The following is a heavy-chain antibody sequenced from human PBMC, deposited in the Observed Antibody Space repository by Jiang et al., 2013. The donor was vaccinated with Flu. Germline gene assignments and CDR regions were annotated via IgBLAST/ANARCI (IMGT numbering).Heavy chain of an antibody. J-gene: IGHJ6*02. D-gene: IGHD7-27*01. CDR1: GDSVSSYDAA. V-gene: IGHV6-1*01. Sequence: ISGDSVSSYDAAWNWIRQSPSRGLEWLGRTFYRSEWHNDYEFSVRGRITIIPDTSKNQFSLHLNSVTSEDTAIYYCVRCLTGDYYGMDVWGQGTTVAVSS. CDR3: VRCLTGDYYGMDV. CDR2: TFYRSEWHN.